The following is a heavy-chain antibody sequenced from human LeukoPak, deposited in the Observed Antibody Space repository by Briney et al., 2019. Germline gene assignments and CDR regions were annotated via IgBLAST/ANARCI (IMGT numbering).Heavy chain of an antibody. Sequence: ASVKVSCEASGYTFTSYGISWVRQAPGQGLEWMGWISAYNGNTNYAQKLQGRVTMTTDTSTSTAYMELRSLRSDDTAVYYCARDKSIAARPGNWFDPWGQGTLVTVSS. CDR2: ISAYNGNT. V-gene: IGHV1-18*01. CDR3: ARDKSIAARPGNWFDP. J-gene: IGHJ5*02. D-gene: IGHD6-6*01. CDR1: GYTFTSYG.